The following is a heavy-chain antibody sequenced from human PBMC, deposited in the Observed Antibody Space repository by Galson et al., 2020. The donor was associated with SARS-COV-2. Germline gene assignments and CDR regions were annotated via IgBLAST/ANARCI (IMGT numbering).Heavy chain of an antibody. CDR2: IYHSGST. J-gene: IGHJ3*02. Sequence: KSSETLSLTCAVSGGSISSGGYSWSWIRQPPGKGLEWIGYIYHSGSTYYNPSLKSRVTISVDRSKNRFSLKLSSVTAADTAVYYCASCQVDDAFDIWGQGTMVTVSS. V-gene: IGHV4-30-2*01. CDR3: ASCQVDDAFDI. CDR1: GGSISSGGYS.